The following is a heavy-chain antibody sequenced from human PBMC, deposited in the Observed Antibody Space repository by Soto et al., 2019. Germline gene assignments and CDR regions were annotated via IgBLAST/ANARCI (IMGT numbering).Heavy chain of an antibody. D-gene: IGHD6-19*01. CDR1: GFTFSSYA. CDR3: AKDSRIAVACEYFDY. CDR2: ISGSGGST. Sequence: PGGSLRLSCAASGFTFSSYAMSWVRQAPGKGLEWVSAISGSGGSTYYADSVKGRFTISRDNSKNTLYLQMNSLRAEDTAVYYCAKDSRIAVACEYFDYWGQGTLVTVSS. V-gene: IGHV3-23*01. J-gene: IGHJ4*02.